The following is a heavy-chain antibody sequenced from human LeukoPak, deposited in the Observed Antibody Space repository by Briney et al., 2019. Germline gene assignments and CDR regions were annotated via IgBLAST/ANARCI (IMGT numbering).Heavy chain of an antibody. Sequence: GGSLRLSCAASGFTFTNFWMSWFRQVPGKGLERVAIIKDDGSETLYVDSVKGRFTISRDDAENSLSLQMNSLRVEDTAVYYCARVLRSYCCAFDIWGQGTMVTVSS. V-gene: IGHV3-7*01. CDR2: IKDDGSET. D-gene: IGHD3-16*02. J-gene: IGHJ3*02. CDR1: GFTFTNFW. CDR3: ARVLRSYCCAFDI.